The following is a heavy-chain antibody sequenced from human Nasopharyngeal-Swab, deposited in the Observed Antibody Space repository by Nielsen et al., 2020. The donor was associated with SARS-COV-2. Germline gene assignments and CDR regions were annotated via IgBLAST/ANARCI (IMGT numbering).Heavy chain of an antibody. D-gene: IGHD3-22*01. CDR2: IDWYDDK. J-gene: IGHJ5*02. Sequence: GPTLVKATQTGTLTCTFVGFSLSTSGMCVDWIRQPPGKALEWLAIIDWYDDKYYSTSLKTKLTISKDNSKNQVVLTMTNMDPVDTATYYCARLLDYYDSSGYSLGWFDPWGQGTLVTVSS. CDR3: ARLLDYYDSSGYSLGWFDP. V-gene: IGHV2-70*01. CDR1: GFSLSTSGMC.